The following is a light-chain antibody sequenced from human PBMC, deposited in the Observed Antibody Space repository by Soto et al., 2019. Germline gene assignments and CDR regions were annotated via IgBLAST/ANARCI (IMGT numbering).Light chain of an antibody. CDR2: AVS. CDR1: SSDVGSYNL. V-gene: IGLV2-23*02. Sequence: SVLTQPASVCGSPGQSITISCTGTSSDVGSYNLVSWYQQHPGKAPKLMIYAVSKRPSGVSNRFSGSKSGNTASLTISGLQAEDEADYYCCSYAGSSTYVFGTGTKVTVL. J-gene: IGLJ1*01. CDR3: CSYAGSSTYV.